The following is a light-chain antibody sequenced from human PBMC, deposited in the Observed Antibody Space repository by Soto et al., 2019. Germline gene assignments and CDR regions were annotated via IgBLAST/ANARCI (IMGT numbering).Light chain of an antibody. J-gene: IGKJ4*01. Sequence: EVVLTQSPGTLSLSPGERATLSCRASQSLDSTSLAWYQQKPGQSPRLVIYGASRRATGIPDRFSGSGSGTEFTLTISSLQSEDFAVYYCQQYNNWPPLTFGGGTKVEIK. CDR1: QSLDSTS. V-gene: IGKV3-20*01. CDR2: GAS. CDR3: QQYNNWPPLT.